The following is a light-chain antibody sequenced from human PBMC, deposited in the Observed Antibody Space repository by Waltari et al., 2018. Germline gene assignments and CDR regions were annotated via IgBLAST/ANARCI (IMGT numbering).Light chain of an antibody. Sequence: EIVLKQYPATMSIYQGERDTLSCRASQSVSSYLAWYQQKPGQAPRPLIDDASNRATGIPARFSGSGSGTDFTLTISSLEPEDFAVYYCQQRSNWPPEVTFGGGTKVEIK. J-gene: IGKJ4*01. CDR1: QSVSSY. CDR2: DAS. CDR3: QQRSNWPPEVT. V-gene: IGKV3-11*01.